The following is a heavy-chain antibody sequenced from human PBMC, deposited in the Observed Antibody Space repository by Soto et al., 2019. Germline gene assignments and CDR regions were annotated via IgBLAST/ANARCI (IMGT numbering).Heavy chain of an antibody. Sequence: DVQLVESGGVVVQPGGSLRLSCAASGFTFDDYSMHWVRQTPGKGLEWISLIFWDGGTAYYADSVKGRFTTSRDNSKNTLYLQMNSLRSDDTALYYCAKSGGEYYFDYWGQGTLVTVSS. CDR3: AKSGGEYYFDY. D-gene: IGHD2-21*01. CDR1: GFTFDDYS. CDR2: IFWDGGTA. V-gene: IGHV3-43*01. J-gene: IGHJ4*02.